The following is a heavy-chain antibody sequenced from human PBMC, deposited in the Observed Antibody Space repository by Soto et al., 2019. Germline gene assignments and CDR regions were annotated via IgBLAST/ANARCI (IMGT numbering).Heavy chain of an antibody. CDR1: GFTFSSYG. CDR3: ARDNSGISSWLDY. V-gene: IGHV3-33*01. CDR2: IWYDGSNK. Sequence: QVQLVESAGGVVQPGRSLRLSCAASGFTFSSYGMHWVRQAPGKGLEWVAVIWYDGSNKYYADSVKGRFTISRDNSKNTLYLQMNSLRTEDTAVYYCARDNSGISSWLDYWGQGTLVTVSS. J-gene: IGHJ4*02. D-gene: IGHD6-13*01.